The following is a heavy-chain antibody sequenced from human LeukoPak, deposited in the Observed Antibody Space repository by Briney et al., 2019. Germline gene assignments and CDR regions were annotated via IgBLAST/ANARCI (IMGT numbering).Heavy chain of an antibody. V-gene: IGHV3-74*01. D-gene: IGHD2-2*01. CDR2: INEDGSYT. J-gene: IGHJ4*02. Sequence: GGSLRLSCAASGFTFSSSWMHWVRQAPGKGLVWVSRINEDGSYTSHADSVKGRFTISRDNSKNTLYLQMNSLRAEDTAVYYCAKAYCSSTSCYVDYWGQGTLVTVSS. CDR3: AKAYCSSTSCYVDY. CDR1: GFTFSSSW.